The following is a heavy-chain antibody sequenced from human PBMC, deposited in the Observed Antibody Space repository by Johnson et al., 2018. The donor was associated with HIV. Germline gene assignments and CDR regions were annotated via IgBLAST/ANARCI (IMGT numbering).Heavy chain of an antibody. J-gene: IGHJ3*02. CDR3: TRARYSSSWYNGDAFDI. D-gene: IGHD6-13*01. CDR2: INWNGGST. Sequence: VQLVESGGGVVQPGGSLRLSCAASGFTFSSYGMHWVRQAPGKGLEWVSGINWNGGSTGYADSVQGRFTISRDNAKNSLYLQMNSLRAEDTALYYCTRARYSSSWYNGDAFDIWGQGTMVTVSS. CDR1: GFTFSSYG. V-gene: IGHV3-20*04.